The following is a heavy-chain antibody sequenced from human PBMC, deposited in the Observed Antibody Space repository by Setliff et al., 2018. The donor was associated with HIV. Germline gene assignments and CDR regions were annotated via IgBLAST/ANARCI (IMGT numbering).Heavy chain of an antibody. J-gene: IGHJ6*03. CDR1: GGSISGHY. Sequence: SETLSLTCTVSGGSISGHYWSWIRQPPGKGLEWIAYIFYAGSTNYNPSPKSRVTISVDTSKNQFFLKLSSVTAADTAVYYCVRGYCSSTTCYDDYYYMDVWGKGSTVTSP. CDR3: VRGYCSSTTCYDDYYYMDV. CDR2: IFYAGST. D-gene: IGHD2-2*01. V-gene: IGHV4-59*11.